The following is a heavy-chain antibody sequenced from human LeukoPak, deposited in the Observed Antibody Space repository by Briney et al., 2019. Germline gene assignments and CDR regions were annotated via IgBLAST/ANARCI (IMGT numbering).Heavy chain of an antibody. Sequence: SVKVSCKASGGTFSSYAISWVRQAPGQGLEWMGGIIPIFGTANYAQKFQGRVTITTDESTSTSYMELSSLRSEDTAVYYCASGKYCSSTSCYFYYDSSGHAYWGQGTLVTVSS. CDR2: IIPIFGTA. D-gene: IGHD2-2*01. CDR1: GGTFSSYA. CDR3: ASGKYCSSTSCYFYYDSSGHAY. V-gene: IGHV1-69*05. J-gene: IGHJ4*02.